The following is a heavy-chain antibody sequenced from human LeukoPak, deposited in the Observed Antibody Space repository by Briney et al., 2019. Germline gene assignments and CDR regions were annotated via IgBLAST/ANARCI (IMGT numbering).Heavy chain of an antibody. D-gene: IGHD6-25*01. CDR1: GFTFDDYG. J-gene: IGHJ4*02. CDR2: INWNGGST. Sequence: GGSLRLSCAASGFTFDDYGMNWVRQAPGKGLEWVSGINWNGGSTGYADSVKGRFTISRDNAKNSLHLQMNSLRAEDTALYYCARLYSSATFDYWGQGTLVTVSS. V-gene: IGHV3-20*04. CDR3: ARLYSSATFDY.